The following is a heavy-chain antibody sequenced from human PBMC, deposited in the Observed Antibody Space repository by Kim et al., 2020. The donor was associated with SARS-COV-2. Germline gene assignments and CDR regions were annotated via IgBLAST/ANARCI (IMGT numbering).Heavy chain of an antibody. CDR1: GFTFSSYG. Sequence: GGSLRLSCAASGFTFSSYGMHWVRQAPGKGLEWVADIWYDGSNKYYADSVKGRFTISRDNSKNTLYLQMNSLRAEDTAVYYCARDLLLGATSYCIDVWGQGTTVTVS. CDR2: IWYDGSNK. V-gene: IGHV3-33*01. CDR3: ARDLLLGATSYCIDV. D-gene: IGHD1-26*01. J-gene: IGHJ6*02.